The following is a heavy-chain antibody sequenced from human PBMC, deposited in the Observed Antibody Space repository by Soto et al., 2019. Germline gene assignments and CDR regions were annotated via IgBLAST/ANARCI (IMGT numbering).Heavy chain of an antibody. V-gene: IGHV4-39*01. J-gene: IGHJ4*02. Sequence: QLQLQESGPGLVKPSETLSLTCTVSGGSISSSSYYWGWIRQPPGKGLEWIGSIYYSGSTYYNPSLKSRVTISVDTSKNQFSLKLSSVTAADTAVYYCARRLITMVRGVIQYYFDYWGQGTLVTVSS. CDR3: ARRLITMVRGVIQYYFDY. CDR1: GGSISSSSYY. CDR2: IYYSGST. D-gene: IGHD3-10*01.